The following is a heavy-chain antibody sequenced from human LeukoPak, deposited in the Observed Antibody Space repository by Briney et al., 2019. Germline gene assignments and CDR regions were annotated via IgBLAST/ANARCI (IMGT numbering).Heavy chain of an antibody. Sequence: GESLKISCKGSGYSFTSYWIGWVRQMPGKGLEWMGIIYPDDSDTLYSPSFKGQVTISADKSINTAYLQWNSLKASDTAIYYCARHGDKYTYGLNPDYWGPGALVTVSS. CDR1: GYSFTSYW. D-gene: IGHD5-18*01. V-gene: IGHV5-51*01. CDR3: ARHGDKYTYGLNPDY. CDR2: IYPDDSDT. J-gene: IGHJ4*02.